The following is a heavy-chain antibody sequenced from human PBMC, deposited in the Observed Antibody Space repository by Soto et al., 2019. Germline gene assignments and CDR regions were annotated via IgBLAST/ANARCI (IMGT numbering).Heavy chain of an antibody. CDR2: IYNRGNT. D-gene: IGHD2-21*01. CDR1: GVSISDDNYY. V-gene: IGHV4-30-4*01. J-gene: IGHJ4*02. CDR3: AGGLSGDKVDQ. Sequence: SETLSLTCTVSGVSISDDNYYWSWIRQPPGKDLEWIGHIYNRGNTYNNPSLRSRLTLSLDTSKSQFSLNLNSVTAADTAVYYCAGGLSGDKVDQWGQGTLVTVS.